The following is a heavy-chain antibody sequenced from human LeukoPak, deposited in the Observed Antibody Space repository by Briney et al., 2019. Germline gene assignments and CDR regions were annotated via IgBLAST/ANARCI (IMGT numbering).Heavy chain of an antibody. J-gene: IGHJ6*02. CDR1: NYTFTSFG. CDR2: ISAYNGNT. D-gene: IGHD3-3*01. V-gene: IGHV1-18*01. Sequence: ASVKVSCKASNYTFTSFGISWVRQAPGQGLEWMGWISAYNGNTNYAQKVQGRVTMTTDTSTNTAYMELRSLSSDDTALYYCARFYDFWSADYYYYGMDVWGQGTTVTVSS. CDR3: ARFYDFWSADYYYYGMDV.